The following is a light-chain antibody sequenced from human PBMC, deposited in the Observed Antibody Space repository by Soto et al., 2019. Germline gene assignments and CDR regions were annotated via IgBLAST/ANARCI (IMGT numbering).Light chain of an antibody. CDR1: QSVSSSY. J-gene: IGKJ2*01. Sequence: ETVLTQSPGTLSLSPGERATLSCRASQSVSSSYLAWYQQKPGQAPRLLIYGASNRATGIPDRFSGSGSGTDFTLTISRLEPEDCAVYYCQQYGSSSYPFAQGTKLEIK. CDR3: QQYGSSSYP. V-gene: IGKV3-20*01. CDR2: GAS.